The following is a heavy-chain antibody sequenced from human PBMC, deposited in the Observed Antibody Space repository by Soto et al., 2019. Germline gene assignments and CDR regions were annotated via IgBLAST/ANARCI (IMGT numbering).Heavy chain of an antibody. D-gene: IGHD3-9*01. Sequence: QVQLVESGGGVVQPGRSLRLSCAASGFTFSNYGMHWVRQAPGKGLEWVAVMSYDGSNTYYADSVKGLFTISRDNSKNTLYIQMSSLRAEDTAVYYCANDLLRYFDGSPFDYWGQGTLVTVSS. J-gene: IGHJ4*02. CDR2: MSYDGSNT. CDR1: GFTFSNYG. CDR3: ANDLLRYFDGSPFDY. V-gene: IGHV3-30*18.